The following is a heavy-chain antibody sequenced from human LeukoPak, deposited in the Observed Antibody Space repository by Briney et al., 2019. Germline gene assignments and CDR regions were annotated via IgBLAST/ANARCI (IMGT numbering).Heavy chain of an antibody. J-gene: IGHJ4*02. D-gene: IGHD5-24*01. CDR3: ERGHGYLDY. V-gene: IGHV4-59*01. CDR1: GGSIRSYY. CDR2: IYYSGST. Sequence: SETLSLTCSVSGGSIRSYYWSWIRQPPGEGLEWIGSIYYSGSTNYNPSLKSRVTISVDTSKNQFSLKLSSVTAADTAVYYCERGHGYLDYWGQGTLVTVSS.